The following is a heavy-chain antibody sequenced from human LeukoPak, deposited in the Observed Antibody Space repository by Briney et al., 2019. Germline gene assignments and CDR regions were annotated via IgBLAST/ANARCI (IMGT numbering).Heavy chain of an antibody. J-gene: IGHJ4*02. D-gene: IGHD6-6*01. Sequence: GGSLRLSRAASGFTFRTYWMHWVRQAPGKGLVWVSRINSDGSSTNYADSVKGRFTISRDNAKNTLYLQMNSLRAEDTAVYYCVRVGEYDSSSRLGYWGQGTLVTVSS. CDR3: VRVGEYDSSSRLGY. CDR1: GFTFRTYW. CDR2: INSDGSST. V-gene: IGHV3-74*01.